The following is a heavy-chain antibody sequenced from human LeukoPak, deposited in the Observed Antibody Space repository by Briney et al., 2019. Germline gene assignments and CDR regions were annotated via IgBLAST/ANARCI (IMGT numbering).Heavy chain of an antibody. D-gene: IGHD6-19*01. CDR3: AREVDGLSRHFDY. CDR1: GYSISSGYY. CDR2: IYHSGST. Sequence: SETLSLTCAVSGYSISSGYYWGWIRQPPGKVLEWIGSIYHSGSTNYSPSLKSRVTILVDTSKKQFSLKLSSVTATDTAVYYCAREVDGLSRHFDYWGQGTLVTVSS. V-gene: IGHV4-38-2*02. J-gene: IGHJ4*02.